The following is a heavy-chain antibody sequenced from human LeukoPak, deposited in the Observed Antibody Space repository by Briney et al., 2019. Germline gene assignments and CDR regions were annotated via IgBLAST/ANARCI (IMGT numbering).Heavy chain of an antibody. J-gene: IGHJ5*02. D-gene: IGHD3-22*01. CDR3: ARARSSGYYSGS. Sequence: PSETLSLTCTVSGVSISSYYWSWIRQPPGKGLEWIGYIYYSGSTNYNPSLKSRVTISVDTSKNHSSLKLSSVTAADTAVYYCARARSSGYYSGSWGQGTLVTVSS. CDR2: IYYSGST. V-gene: IGHV4-59*01. CDR1: GVSISSYY.